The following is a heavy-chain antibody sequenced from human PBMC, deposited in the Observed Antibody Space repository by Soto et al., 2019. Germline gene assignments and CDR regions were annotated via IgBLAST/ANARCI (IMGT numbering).Heavy chain of an antibody. CDR1: GCTCSSYA. Sequence: PGGSLRLSCAASGCTCSSYAMHWVRQAPGKGLEWVAVISYDGSNKYYADSVKGRFTISRDNSKNTLYLQMNSLRAEDTAVYYCAREAAAGTRAFDIWGQGTMVTVSS. J-gene: IGHJ3*02. CDR2: ISYDGSNK. CDR3: AREAAAGTRAFDI. D-gene: IGHD6-13*01. V-gene: IGHV3-30-3*01.